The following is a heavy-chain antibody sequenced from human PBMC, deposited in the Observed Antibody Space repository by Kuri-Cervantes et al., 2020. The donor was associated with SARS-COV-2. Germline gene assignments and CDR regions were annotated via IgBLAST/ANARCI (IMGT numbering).Heavy chain of an antibody. V-gene: IGHV3-15*07. J-gene: IGHJ5*02. Sequence: GESLKISCAAPGFTFSNVWMNWVRQAPGKGLEWVGRIKSKTDGGTTDYAAPVNGRFTISRDDSKNTLYLQMNSLKTEDTAVYYCTTVLVFGWFDPWGQGTLVTVSS. CDR2: IKSKTDGGTT. CDR1: GFTFSNVW. CDR3: TTVLVFGWFDP. D-gene: IGHD3-16*01.